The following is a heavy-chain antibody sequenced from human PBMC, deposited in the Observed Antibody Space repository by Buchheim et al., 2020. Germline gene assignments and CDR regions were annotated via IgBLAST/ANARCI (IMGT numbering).Heavy chain of an antibody. D-gene: IGHD6-13*01. CDR3: AREGAYSSSWSTFDY. V-gene: IGHV4-61*01. J-gene: IGHJ4*02. CDR2: IYYSGST. CDR1: GGSISSASYY. Sequence: QVQLQESGPGLVKPSQTLSLTCTVSGGSISSASYYWSWIRQPPGKGLEWIGYIYYSGSTNYNPSLKSRVTISVDTSKNQSPLKLRSVTSADTAVYYCAREGAYSSSWSTFDYWGQGTL.